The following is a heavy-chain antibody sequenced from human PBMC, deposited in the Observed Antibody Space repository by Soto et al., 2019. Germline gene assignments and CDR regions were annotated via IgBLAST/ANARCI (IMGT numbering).Heavy chain of an antibody. CDR2: VISIFGTA. CDR1: GGTFSSYA. CDR3: ASTYSPVCDGMDV. Sequence: QVKLVQSGADVKKPGSSLKVSCKASGGTFSSYAISCVRQDPGQGLEWMGGVISIFGTANYEQKFQGRVKITADEATSTAYMELSSVRSEDTAVYYCASTYSPVCDGMDVWGQGTTETVA. D-gene: IGHD6-13*01. J-gene: IGHJ6*02. V-gene: IGHV1-69*01.